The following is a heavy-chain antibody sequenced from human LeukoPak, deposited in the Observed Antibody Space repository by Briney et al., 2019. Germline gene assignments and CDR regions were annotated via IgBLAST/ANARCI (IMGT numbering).Heavy chain of an antibody. V-gene: IGHV1-2*02. J-gene: IGHJ4*02. CDR1: GYTFTSYG. D-gene: IGHD3-10*01. CDR3: ARGRSDDVLLRFGELLLDY. Sequence: ASVKVSCKASGYTFTSYGISWVRQAPGQGLEWMGWINPNSGGTNFAQKFQGRVTMTRDTSISTAYMELSRLTSDDTAVYYCARGRSDDVLLRFGELLLDYWGQGTLVTVSS. CDR2: INPNSGGT.